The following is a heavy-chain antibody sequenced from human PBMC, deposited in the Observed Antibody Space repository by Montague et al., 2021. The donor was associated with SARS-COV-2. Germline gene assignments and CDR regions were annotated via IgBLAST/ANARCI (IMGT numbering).Heavy chain of an antibody. J-gene: IGHJ4*02. CDR1: GGSISSNY. CDR3: ARVQRGYYYGLGVSAHFDY. Sequence: SETLSLTCTVSGGSISSNYWSWIRQPPGKGLEWIGYIYYSGSTNYNPSLKSRVTISVDTSKSQFSLKLSSVTAADTAVYYCARVQRGYYYGLGVSAHFDYWGQGTLVTVPS. V-gene: IGHV4-59*01. D-gene: IGHD3-10*01. CDR2: IYYSGST.